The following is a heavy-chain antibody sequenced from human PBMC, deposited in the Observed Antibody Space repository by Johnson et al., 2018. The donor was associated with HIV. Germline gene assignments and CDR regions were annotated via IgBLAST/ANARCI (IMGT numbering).Heavy chain of an antibody. J-gene: IGHJ3*02. CDR2: INWNGGST. CDR3: ATDSSSGVYDAFDI. D-gene: IGHD6-13*01. V-gene: IGHV3-20*04. CDR1: GFTFDDYG. Sequence: VQLVESGGGLVQPGRSLRLSCAASGFTFDDYGMSWVRLAPGKGLEWVSGINWNGGSTGYADSVKGRFTISRDNSKNMLYLQMNSLRAEDTAVYYCATDSSSGVYDAFDIWGQGTMVTVSS.